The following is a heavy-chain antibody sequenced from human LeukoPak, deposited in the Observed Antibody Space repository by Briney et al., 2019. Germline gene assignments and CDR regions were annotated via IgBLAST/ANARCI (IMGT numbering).Heavy chain of an antibody. D-gene: IGHD3-22*01. CDR2: INHSGST. Sequence: SETLSLTCAVYGGSFSGYYWSWIRQPPGKGLEWIGEINHSGSTNYNPSLKSRVTISVDTSKNQFSLKLSSVTAADTAVYYRARGGGITMIVVVTAPFDYWGQRTLVTVSS. CDR1: GGSFSGYY. J-gene: IGHJ4*02. V-gene: IGHV4-34*01. CDR3: ARGGGITMIVVVTAPFDY.